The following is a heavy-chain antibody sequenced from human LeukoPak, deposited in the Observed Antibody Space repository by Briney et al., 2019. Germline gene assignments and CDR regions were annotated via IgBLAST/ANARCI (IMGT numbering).Heavy chain of an antibody. Sequence: SETLSLTCTVSGGSISSYYWSWIRQPPGKGLEWIGEINHSGSTNYNPSLKSRVTISVDTSKNQFSLKLSSVTAADTAVYYCARGSSWPTYFDYWGQGTLVTVSS. V-gene: IGHV4-34*01. D-gene: IGHD2-15*01. J-gene: IGHJ4*02. CDR1: GGSISSYY. CDR2: INHSGST. CDR3: ARGSSWPTYFDY.